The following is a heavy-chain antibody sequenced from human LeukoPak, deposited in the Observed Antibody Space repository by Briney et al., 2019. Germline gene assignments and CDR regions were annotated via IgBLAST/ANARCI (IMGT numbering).Heavy chain of an antibody. Sequence: QPGGSLRLSCAASGFTFSSYAMSWVRQAPGKGLEWVSAISGSGGSTYYADSVKGRFTISRDNSKNTLFLQMNSLRAEDTAVYYCAKDGYTEWLGLYYFDYWGQGTLVTVSS. V-gene: IGHV3-23*01. J-gene: IGHJ4*02. D-gene: IGHD6-19*01. CDR1: GFTFSSYA. CDR3: AKDGYTEWLGLYYFDY. CDR2: ISGSGGST.